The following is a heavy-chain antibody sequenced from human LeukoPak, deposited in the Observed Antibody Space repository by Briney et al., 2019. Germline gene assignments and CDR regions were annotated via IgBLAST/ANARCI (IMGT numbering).Heavy chain of an antibody. J-gene: IGHJ6*03. CDR2: ISGSGGST. CDR1: GFTFSSYA. CDR3: AKSNGGYSSSWYEENYYYYYMDV. D-gene: IGHD6-13*01. V-gene: IGHV3-23*01. Sequence: PGGSLRLSCAASGFTFSSYAMSWVRQAPGKGLEWVSAISGSGGSTYYADSVKGRFTISRDNSKNTLYLQMNSLRAEDTAVYYCAKSNGGYSSSWYEENYYYYYMDVWGKGTTVTVSS.